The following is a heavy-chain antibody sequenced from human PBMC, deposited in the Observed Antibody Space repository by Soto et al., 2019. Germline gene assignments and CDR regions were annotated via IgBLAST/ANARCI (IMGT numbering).Heavy chain of an antibody. J-gene: IGHJ5*02. D-gene: IGHD6-13*01. CDR3: AREDGAPVQIAAAGTNWFDP. Sequence: SQTLSLTCAISGDSVSSNSAAWNWIRQSPSRGLEWLGRTYYRSKWYNDYAVSVKSRITINPDTSKNQFSLQLNSVTPEDTAVYYCAREDGAPVQIAAAGTNWFDPWGQGTLVTVSS. CDR2: TYYRSKWYN. V-gene: IGHV6-1*01. CDR1: GDSVSSNSAA.